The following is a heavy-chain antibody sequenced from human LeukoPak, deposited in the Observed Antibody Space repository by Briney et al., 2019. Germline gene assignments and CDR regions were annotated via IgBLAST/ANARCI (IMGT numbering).Heavy chain of an antibody. D-gene: IGHD3-9*01. Sequence: GASVKVSCKASGYTFTGYYMHWVRQAPGQGLAWMGWINPNSGGTNYAQKFQGSVAMTRDTSISTADMELSRLRSDDTAVYYCARESIVRYFGWLLSRRDACDIWGQGTMVSVSS. J-gene: IGHJ3*02. CDR1: GYTFTGYY. V-gene: IGHV1-2*02. CDR2: INPNSGGT. CDR3: ARESIVRYFGWLLSRRDACDI.